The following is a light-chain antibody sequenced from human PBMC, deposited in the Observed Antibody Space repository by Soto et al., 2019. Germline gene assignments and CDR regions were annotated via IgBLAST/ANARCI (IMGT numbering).Light chain of an antibody. CDR1: QSVSDN. Sequence: EVLMTQSPDTLYVSPGERVTLSCRASQSVSDNLAWYQQKPGQGPRLLVYRASTRTLGIPARFSGSESGTGFTLTISSLQSEDFAVYYCQQYNSWPITFGQGTRLEIK. J-gene: IGKJ5*01. V-gene: IGKV3-15*01. CDR2: RAS. CDR3: QQYNSWPIT.